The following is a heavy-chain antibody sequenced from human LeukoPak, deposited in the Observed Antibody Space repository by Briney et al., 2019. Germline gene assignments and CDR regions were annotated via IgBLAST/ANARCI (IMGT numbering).Heavy chain of an antibody. D-gene: IGHD7-27*01. V-gene: IGHV4-59*08. CDR2: IYYTGST. CDR1: GGSISTYY. J-gene: IGHJ3*02. Sequence: PSETLSLTCNISGGSISTYYWSWIRQPPGKGLEWIGYIYYTGSTNYNPSLKSRVTISVDTSKNQFSLKLSSVTAADTAVYYCARAQIPNWGSISDVFDIWGQGTMVTVSS. CDR3: ARAQIPNWGSISDVFDI.